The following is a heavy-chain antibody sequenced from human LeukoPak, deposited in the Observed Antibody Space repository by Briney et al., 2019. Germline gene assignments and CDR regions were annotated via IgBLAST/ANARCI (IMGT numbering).Heavy chain of an antibody. CDR1: GGTFSSYA. CDR2: IIPIFGTA. CDR3: ASLHCSGGSCYFY. J-gene: IGHJ4*02. V-gene: IGHV1-69*05. Sequence: GSSVKLSCKASGGTFSSYAISWVRQAPGQGLEWMGRIIPIFGTANYAQKFQGRVTITTDESTSTAYMKLSSLRSEDTAVFYCASLHCSGGSCYFYWGQGTLVTVSS. D-gene: IGHD2-15*01.